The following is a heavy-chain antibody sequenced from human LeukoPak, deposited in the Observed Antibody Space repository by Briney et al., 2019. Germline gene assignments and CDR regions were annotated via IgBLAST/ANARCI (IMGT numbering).Heavy chain of an antibody. D-gene: IGHD3-10*01. CDR2: MTGAT. V-gene: IGHV3-23*01. CDR3: ARDFLRGAPDYFDH. J-gene: IGHJ4*02. Sequence: GGSLRLSCAASGFSFSSYSMSWVRQAPGKGLEWVSTMTGATYYADSVKGRFTISRDDSKNTLYLQMDSLRVEDTALYYCARDFLRGAPDYFDHWGQGTLVTVSS. CDR1: GFSFSSYS.